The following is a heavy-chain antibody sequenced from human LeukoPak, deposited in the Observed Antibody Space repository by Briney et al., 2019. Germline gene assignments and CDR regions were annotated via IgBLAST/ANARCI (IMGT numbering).Heavy chain of an antibody. CDR3: ARGRSFGYSNLKVSRNLNWFDP. CDR2: INHSGST. V-gene: IGHV4-34*01. Sequence: SETLSLTCAVYGGSFSGYYWSWIRQPPGKGLEWIGEINHSGSTNYNPSLKSRVTISVDTSKNQFSLKLSSVTAADTAVYYCARGRSFGYSNLKVSRNLNWFDPWGQGTLVTVSS. CDR1: GGSFSGYY. D-gene: IGHD4-11*01. J-gene: IGHJ5*02.